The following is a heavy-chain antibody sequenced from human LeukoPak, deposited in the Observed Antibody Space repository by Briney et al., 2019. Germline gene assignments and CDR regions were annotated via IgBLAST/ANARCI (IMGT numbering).Heavy chain of an antibody. D-gene: IGHD5-18*01. CDR1: GFTFSSYA. CDR2: ISGSGVSA. CDR3: AKSRQDTAMINYYFDY. Sequence: GGSLRLSCAASGFTFSSYAMSWVRQAPGKGLEWVSAISGSGVSAYYRDSVKGRLTISRDNSKNTLLLQMNSLTAEDTAVYYCAKSRQDTAMINYYFDYWGQGTLVTVSS. V-gene: IGHV3-23*01. J-gene: IGHJ4*02.